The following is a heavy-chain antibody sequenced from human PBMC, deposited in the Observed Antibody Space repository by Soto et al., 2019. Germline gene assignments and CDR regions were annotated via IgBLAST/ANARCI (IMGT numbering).Heavy chain of an antibody. V-gene: IGHV3-72*01. Sequence: EVQLVESGGGLVQPGGSLRLSCAASGFTLSAHYMDWVRQAPGKGLEWVARTKNRSQRYTIEYAASVKGRFTISRDDSKNSLYLQMNSLKSEDTAVYYCTCWIAARCSWGQGNLVTVAS. CDR2: TKNRSQRYTI. CDR3: TCWIAARCS. J-gene: IGHJ4*02. D-gene: IGHD6-6*01. CDR1: GFTLSAHY.